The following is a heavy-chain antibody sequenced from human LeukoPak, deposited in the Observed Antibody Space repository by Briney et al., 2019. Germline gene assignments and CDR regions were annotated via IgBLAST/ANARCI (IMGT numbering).Heavy chain of an antibody. V-gene: IGHV3-64*02. D-gene: IGHD5-18*01. J-gene: IGHJ4*02. Sequence: GGSLRLSCAASGFTFSTYSMHWVRQAPGKGLEYVSTITSNGGSTYYADSVKGRFTISRDNSGNTLYLQMGSLRAEDMAVYYCARDRGYNFGYSDYWGQGTLVTVSS. CDR3: ARDRGYNFGYSDY. CDR1: GFTFSTYS. CDR2: ITSNGGST.